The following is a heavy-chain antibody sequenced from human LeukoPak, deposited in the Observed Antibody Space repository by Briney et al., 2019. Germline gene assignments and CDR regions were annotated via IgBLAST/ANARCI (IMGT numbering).Heavy chain of an antibody. J-gene: IGHJ5*02. CDR1: GFTSDDYG. D-gene: IGHD1-26*01. Sequence: GGSLGLSCAASGFTSDDYGMSWVRQGPGKGLEWVSGINWNGGNTGYADSVKGRFTIFRDNAKNSLYLEMDSLRVEDTALYYCARTSDGNWFDPWGQGTLVTVSS. CDR3: ARTSDGNWFDP. CDR2: INWNGGNT. V-gene: IGHV3-20*04.